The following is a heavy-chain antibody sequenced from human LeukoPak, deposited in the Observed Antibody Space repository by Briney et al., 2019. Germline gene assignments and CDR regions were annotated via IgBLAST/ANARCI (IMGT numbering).Heavy chain of an antibody. CDR2: ITWNGGST. CDR3: ARPLGRGCWYDMDV. V-gene: IGHV3-20*04. Sequence: GGSLRLSCAASGFTFDDYGMSWVRQAPGKGLEWVSGITWNGGSTDYADSVKGRFTISRDNSKNSLYLQMNSLRAEDTALYYCARPLGRGCWYDMDVWGKGTTVTVSS. D-gene: IGHD2-15*01. J-gene: IGHJ6*03. CDR1: GFTFDDYG.